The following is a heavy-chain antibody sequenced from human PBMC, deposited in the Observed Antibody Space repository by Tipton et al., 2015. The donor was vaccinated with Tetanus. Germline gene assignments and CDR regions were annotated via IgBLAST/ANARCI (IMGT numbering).Heavy chain of an antibody. CDR3: ARGDPTNEPLNY. Sequence: GLVKPSETLSLTCAVYGGSFSGYYWSWIRQPPGKGLEWIGYIYYSGSTYYNPSLKSRVTISVDTSKNQFSLKLYSVTAADTAVYYCARGDPTNEPLNYWGQGTLVTVSS. CDR2: IYYSGST. V-gene: IGHV4-34*09. J-gene: IGHJ4*02. D-gene: IGHD1-1*01. CDR1: GGSFSGYY.